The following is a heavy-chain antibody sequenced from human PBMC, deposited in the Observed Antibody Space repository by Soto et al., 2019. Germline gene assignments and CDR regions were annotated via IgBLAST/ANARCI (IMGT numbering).Heavy chain of an antibody. CDR1: DGSISSYY. CDR2: IYTSGST. V-gene: IGHV4-4*07. J-gene: IGHJ6*02. Sequence: XGTLTLTCTVSDGSISSYYWSWIRQPSGKGLEWIGRIYTSGSTNYNPSLKSRVTMSVDTSKNQFSLKLSSVTAADTAVYYCARVQNGDIEWFGARRDYYGMDVWGQGTTVTVSS. CDR3: ARVQNGDIEWFGARRDYYGMDV. D-gene: IGHD3-10*01.